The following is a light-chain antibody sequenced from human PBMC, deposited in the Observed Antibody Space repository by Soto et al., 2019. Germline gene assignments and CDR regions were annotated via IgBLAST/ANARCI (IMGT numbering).Light chain of an antibody. CDR3: GRWDSRLSTYV. Sequence: QSVLTQPPSVSAAPGQQVTISCSRSSSNIGNDYVSWYQQLPGTAPKLLIYDNNKRAAGIPDRFSGSESGTSATLGITGLQTGDEADYYCGRWDSRLSTYVFGTGNKATVL. CDR1: SSNIGNDY. V-gene: IGLV1-51*01. CDR2: DNN. J-gene: IGLJ1*01.